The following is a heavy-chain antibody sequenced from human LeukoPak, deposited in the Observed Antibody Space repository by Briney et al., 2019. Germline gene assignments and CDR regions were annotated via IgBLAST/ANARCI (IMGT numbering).Heavy chain of an antibody. Sequence: GGSLRLSCAASGFTFSSYDMHWVRQAPGQGLEWVAGISDSGGGTYYAHSVKGRFTISRDNSKNTLYLQMNILRDEHTGVYYCAKGHAATGSLWYFDSWGQGTLVSV. J-gene: IGHJ4*02. V-gene: IGHV3-23*01. D-gene: IGHD6-13*01. CDR3: AKGHAATGSLWYFDS. CDR2: ISDSGGGT. CDR1: GFTFSSYD.